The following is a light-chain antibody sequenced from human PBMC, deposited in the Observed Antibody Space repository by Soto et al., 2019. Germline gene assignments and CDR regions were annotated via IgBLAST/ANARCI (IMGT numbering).Light chain of an antibody. CDR1: QRLAYSDGNTY. J-gene: IGKJ1*01. Sequence: DVVMTQSPLSLPVALGQPASISCRSSQRLAYSDGNTYLSWFQQRPGQSPRPLVHKVSNRDSGVPDRFSGSGSGTDFTLTISSVEAEDVGVYYCMQGSNWPPTFGQGTKVEIK. V-gene: IGKV2-30*01. CDR3: MQGSNWPPT. CDR2: KVS.